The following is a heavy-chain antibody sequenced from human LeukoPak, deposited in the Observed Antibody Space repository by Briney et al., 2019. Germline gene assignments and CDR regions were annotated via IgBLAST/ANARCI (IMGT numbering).Heavy chain of an antibody. V-gene: IGHV1-2*02. J-gene: IGHJ3*02. D-gene: IGHD3-10*01. Sequence: ASVKVSCKASGYTFTGYYMHWVRQAPGQGFEWMGWINPNSGGTNYAQNFQGMVTMTRATSISTAYMELSRLRSDDTAVYYCARARGDYYGSGSGAFDIWGQGTMVTVSS. CDR1: GYTFTGYY. CDR2: INPNSGGT. CDR3: ARARGDYYGSGSGAFDI.